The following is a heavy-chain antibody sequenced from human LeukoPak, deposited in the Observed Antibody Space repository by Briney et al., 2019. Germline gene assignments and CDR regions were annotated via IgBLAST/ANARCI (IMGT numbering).Heavy chain of an antibody. CDR3: AKEVHSYGSLFNWFDP. CDR2: TTNSGGST. J-gene: IGHJ5*02. CDR1: GFTFSSYA. V-gene: IGHV3-23*01. Sequence: PGGSLRLSCAASGFTFSSYAMTWVRQAPGKGLEWVSGTTNSGGSTYYADSVKGRFTISRDNSKNTLYLQMNSLRAEDTAVYYCAKEVHSYGSLFNWFDPWGQGTLVTVSS. D-gene: IGHD5-18*01.